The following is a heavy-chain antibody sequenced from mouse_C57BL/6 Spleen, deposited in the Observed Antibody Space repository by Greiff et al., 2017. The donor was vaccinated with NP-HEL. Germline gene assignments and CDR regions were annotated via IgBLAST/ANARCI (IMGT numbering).Heavy chain of an antibody. J-gene: IGHJ2*01. Sequence: QVQLQQPGAELVKPGASVKLSCKASGYTFTSYWMHWVKQRPGRGLEWIGRIDPNSGGTKYNEKFKSKATLTVDKPSSTAYMQLSSLTSEDSAVYYCATPYYDYDVWDLDYWGQGTTLTVSS. V-gene: IGHV1-72*01. D-gene: IGHD2-4*01. CDR2: IDPNSGGT. CDR1: GYTFTSYW. CDR3: ATPYYDYDVWDLDY.